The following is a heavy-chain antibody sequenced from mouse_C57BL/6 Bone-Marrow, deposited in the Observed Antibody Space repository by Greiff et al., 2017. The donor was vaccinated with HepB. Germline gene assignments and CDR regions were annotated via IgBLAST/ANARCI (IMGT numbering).Heavy chain of an antibody. D-gene: IGHD2-4*01. Sequence: EVQGVESGGDLVKPGGSLKLSCAASGFTFSSYGMSWVRQTPDKRLEWVATISSGGSYTYYPDSVKGRFTISRDNAKNTLYLQMSSLKSEDTAMYYCARPPLYYDYDDGLYYAMDYWGQGTSVTVSS. V-gene: IGHV5-6*01. CDR3: ARPPLYYDYDDGLYYAMDY. J-gene: IGHJ4*01. CDR1: GFTFSSYG. CDR2: ISSGGSYT.